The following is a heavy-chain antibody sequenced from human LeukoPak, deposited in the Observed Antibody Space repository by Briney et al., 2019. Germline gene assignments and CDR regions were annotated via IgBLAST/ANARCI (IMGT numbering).Heavy chain of an antibody. V-gene: IGHV4-4*07. CDR3: VRDGPSWGLP. CDR1: GGSIGTYY. D-gene: IGHD7-27*01. Sequence: SETLSLTCTVSGGSIGTYYWSWIRQPAGKGLEWIGRIFTTGGANYNPSLKSRVTMSLDTSKNLFSLKLNSVTAADTAVYYCVRDGPSWGLPWGQGTLVTVSS. CDR2: IFTTGGA. J-gene: IGHJ5*02.